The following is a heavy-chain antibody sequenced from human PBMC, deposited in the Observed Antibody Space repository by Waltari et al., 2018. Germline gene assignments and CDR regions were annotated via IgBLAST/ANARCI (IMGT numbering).Heavy chain of an antibody. Sequence: QVQLQESGPGLVKPSETLSLTCTVSGGSISSYYWSWIRQPPGKGLEWIGYIYYSGSTNYNPSLKSRVTISVDTSKNQFSLKLSSVTAADTAVYYCARGNGSGSYLGRWGQGTLVTVSS. J-gene: IGHJ4*02. CDR1: GGSISSYY. CDR2: IYYSGST. D-gene: IGHD3-10*01. V-gene: IGHV4-59*01. CDR3: ARGNGSGSYLGR.